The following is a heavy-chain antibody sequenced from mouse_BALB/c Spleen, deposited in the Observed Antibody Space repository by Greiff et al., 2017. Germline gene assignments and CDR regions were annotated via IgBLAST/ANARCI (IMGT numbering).Heavy chain of an antibody. D-gene: IGHD1-1*01. V-gene: IGHV1-7*01. Sequence: QVQLKQSGAELAKPGASVKMSCKASGYTFTSYWMHWVKQRPGQGLEWIGYINPSTGYTEYNQKFKDKATLTADKSSSTAYMQLSSLTSEDSAVYYCYYYGSSYYFDYGGQGTTLTVSS. CDR1: GYTFTSYW. CDR3: YYYGSSYYFDY. J-gene: IGHJ2*01. CDR2: INPSTGYT.